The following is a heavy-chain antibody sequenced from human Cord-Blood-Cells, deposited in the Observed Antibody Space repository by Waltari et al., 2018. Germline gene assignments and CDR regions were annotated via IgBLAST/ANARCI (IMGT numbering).Heavy chain of an antibody. Sequence: QVQLVQSGAEVQKPGASVKVSCQVSGFTLTDLSMHWVRPAPGNGLEWMGGFDPEDGETIYAQKFQGRVTMTEDTSTDTAYMELSSLRSEDTAVYYCATPYCSSTSCQIYYYYGMDVWGQGTTVTVSS. CDR2: FDPEDGET. D-gene: IGHD2-2*01. CDR1: GFTLTDLS. CDR3: ATPYCSSTSCQIYYYYGMDV. V-gene: IGHV1-24*01. J-gene: IGHJ6*02.